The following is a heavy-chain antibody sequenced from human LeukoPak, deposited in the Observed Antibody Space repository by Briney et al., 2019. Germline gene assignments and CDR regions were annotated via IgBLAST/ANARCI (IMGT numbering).Heavy chain of an antibody. J-gene: IGHJ4*02. CDR2: IIPTLGIA. D-gene: IGHD6-19*01. Sequence: GASVKVSCKASGGTFSSYSITWVRQAPGQGLEWMGRIIPTLGIANYAQKFQGRVTITADKSTSTAYMELSSLRSEDTAVYYCAGEEERGVTVAGTGFDYWGQGTLVTVSS. CDR1: GGTFSSYS. CDR3: AGEEERGVTVAGTGFDY. V-gene: IGHV1-69*04.